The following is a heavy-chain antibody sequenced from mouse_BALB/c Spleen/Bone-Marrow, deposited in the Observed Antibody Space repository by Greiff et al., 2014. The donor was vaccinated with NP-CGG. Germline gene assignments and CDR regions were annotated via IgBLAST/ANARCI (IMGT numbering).Heavy chain of an antibody. D-gene: IGHD1-1*01. V-gene: IGHV3-2*02. CDR3: ARYYGSSYYAMDY. Sequence: EVKLVESGPGLVKPSQSLSLTCTVTGYPITSDYAWNWIRQFPGNKLEWMGYISYSGSTSYNPSLKSRISITRDTSKNQFFLQLNSVTTEDTATYYCARYYGSSYYAMDYWGQGTSVTVSS. CDR1: GYPITSDYA. J-gene: IGHJ4*01. CDR2: ISYSGST.